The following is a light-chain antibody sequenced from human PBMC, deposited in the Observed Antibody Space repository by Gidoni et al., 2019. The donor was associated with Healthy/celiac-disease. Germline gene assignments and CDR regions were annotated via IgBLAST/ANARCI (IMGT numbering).Light chain of an antibody. CDR1: QSVSSN. Sequence: EIVMTQSPATLSVSPGERATLSCRARQSVSSNLAWYQQKPGQAPRLLIYGASTRATGIPARFSGSGSGTEFTLTISSLQSEDCAVYYCQQYNNWPPVTFGQGTKLEIK. V-gene: IGKV3-15*01. J-gene: IGKJ2*01. CDR2: GAS. CDR3: QQYNNWPPVT.